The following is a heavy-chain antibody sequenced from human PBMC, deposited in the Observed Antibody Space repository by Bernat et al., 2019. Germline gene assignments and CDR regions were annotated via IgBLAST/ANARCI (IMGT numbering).Heavy chain of an antibody. D-gene: IGHD6-13*01. J-gene: IGHJ4*02. V-gene: IGHV3-23*01. CDR1: GFTFSSYA. Sequence: EVQLLESGGGLVQPGGSLRLSCAASGFTFSSYAMSWVRQAPGKGLEWVSAISGSGGSTYYEDSVKGRFTISRDNYKNTLYLQMNRLRAEDTAVYYGAKDTYSSSLYGAPSRGEYYFDYWGQGTTVTVSS. CDR2: ISGSGGST. CDR3: AKDTYSSSLYGAPSRGEYYFDY.